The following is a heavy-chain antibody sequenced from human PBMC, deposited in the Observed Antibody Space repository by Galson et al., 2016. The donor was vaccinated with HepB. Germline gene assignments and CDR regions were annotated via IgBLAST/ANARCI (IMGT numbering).Heavy chain of an antibody. CDR2: IYWDDDK. J-gene: IGHJ5*02. V-gene: IGHV2-5*02. CDR3: AYNRYCRSTTCYTAWGS. Sequence: PALVKPTQTLTLTCTFSGFSLSTSEVGVGWIRQSPGKALEWLALIYWDDDKRYSPPHKSRLSITKDTSRNLVVLTMTNMDPVDTGTYFCAYNRYCRSTTCYTAWGSWGPGTLVTVSS. CDR1: GFSLSTSEVG. D-gene: IGHD2-2*02.